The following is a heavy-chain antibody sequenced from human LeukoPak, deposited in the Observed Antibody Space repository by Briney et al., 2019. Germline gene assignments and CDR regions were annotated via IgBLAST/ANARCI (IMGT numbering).Heavy chain of an antibody. J-gene: IGHJ4*02. CDR2: VNSDGSST. V-gene: IGHV3-74*01. CDR1: GFTFSSYW. D-gene: IGHD6-19*01. CDR3: ARGSTQYSSGWYGLDY. Sequence: GASLRLSCAASGFTFSSYWMHWVRQAPGKGLVWVSRVNSDGSSTTYADSVKGRFTISRDNAKSTLYLQMNSLRAEDTAVYYCARGSTQYSSGWYGLDYWGQGTLVTVSS.